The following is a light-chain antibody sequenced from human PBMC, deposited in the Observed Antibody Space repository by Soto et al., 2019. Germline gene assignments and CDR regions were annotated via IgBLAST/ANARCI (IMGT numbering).Light chain of an antibody. V-gene: IGKV3-20*01. CDR2: GAS. CDR1: QSVSSY. J-gene: IGKJ1*01. Sequence: EIVLTQSPATLSLSPGERATLSCRASQSVSSYLAWYQQKPGQAPRLLIYGASSRATGIPDRFSGSGSGTDFTLTISRLEPEDFAVYYCQQYANSPGTFGQGTKVDIK. CDR3: QQYANSPGT.